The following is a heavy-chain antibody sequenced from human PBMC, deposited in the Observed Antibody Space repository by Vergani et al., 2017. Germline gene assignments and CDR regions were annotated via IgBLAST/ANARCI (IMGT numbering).Heavy chain of an antibody. CDR3: ARRPLLGYCSGGSCYGYFDL. CDR1: GGSISSGSYY. D-gene: IGHD2-15*01. V-gene: IGHV4-61*02. J-gene: IGHJ2*01. Sequence: QVQLQESGPGLVKPSQTLSLTCTVSGGSISSGSYYWSWIRQPAGKGLEWIGRIYTSGSTSYNPSLKSRVTMSVDTSKNQFSLKLSSVTAADTAVYYCARRPLLGYCSGGSCYGYFDLWGRGTLVTVSS. CDR2: IYTSGST.